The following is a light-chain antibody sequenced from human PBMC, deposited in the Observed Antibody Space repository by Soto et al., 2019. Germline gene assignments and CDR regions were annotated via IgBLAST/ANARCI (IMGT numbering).Light chain of an antibody. Sequence: QSLLTQAPSVSAAPGQKFTISCSGIRYNIGNNYVSWYQQLPGTAPKLLIYDNNKRPSGIPDRFSGSKSGTSATLGITGLQTGDEADYYCGAWDSSLSAYVFATGTKVT. CDR3: GAWDSSLSAYV. V-gene: IGLV1-51*01. CDR1: RYNIGNNY. CDR2: DNN. J-gene: IGLJ1*01.